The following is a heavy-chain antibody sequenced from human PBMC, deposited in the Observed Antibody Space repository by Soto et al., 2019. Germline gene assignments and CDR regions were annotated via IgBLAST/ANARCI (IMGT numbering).Heavy chain of an antibody. D-gene: IGHD6-13*01. CDR3: ERDGYSSSWYIWFDP. CDR2: ISAYTGNT. CDR1: GYTFTSYG. J-gene: IGHJ5*02. Sequence: QVQLVQSGAEVKKPGASVKVSCKASGYTFTSYGISWVRQAPGQGLEWMGWISAYTGNTNYAQKLQGRVTMTTDTSTSTAYMELRSMRSDDTVVYYCERDGYSSSWYIWFDPWGQGTLVTVSS. V-gene: IGHV1-18*04.